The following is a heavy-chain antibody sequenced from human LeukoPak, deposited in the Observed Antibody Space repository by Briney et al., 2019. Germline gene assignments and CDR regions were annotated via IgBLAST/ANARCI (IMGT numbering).Heavy chain of an antibody. Sequence: SETLSLTCAVYGGSFSGYYWSWSRQPPGKGLEWIGEINHSGSTNYNPSLKSRVTISVDTSKKQFSLKLSSAPAADTAVYYCASARTQWFGALSPFDYWGQGTLVTVSS. CDR2: INHSGST. CDR3: ASARTQWFGALSPFDY. J-gene: IGHJ4*02. V-gene: IGHV4-34*01. CDR1: GGSFSGYY. D-gene: IGHD3-10*01.